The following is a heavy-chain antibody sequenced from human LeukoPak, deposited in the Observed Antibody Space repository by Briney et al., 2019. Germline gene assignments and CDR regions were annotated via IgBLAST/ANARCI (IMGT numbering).Heavy chain of an antibody. J-gene: IGHJ4*02. CDR3: ACRPRSDNYYAIFDY. D-gene: IGHD3-22*01. Sequence: SVKVSCKASGGTFSSYAISWVRQAPGQGLEWMGGIIPIFGTANYAQKFQGRVTITADESTSTAYMELSSLRSEDTAVYYCACRPRSDNYYAIFDYWGQGTQVTVSS. V-gene: IGHV1-69*13. CDR1: GGTFSSYA. CDR2: IIPIFGTA.